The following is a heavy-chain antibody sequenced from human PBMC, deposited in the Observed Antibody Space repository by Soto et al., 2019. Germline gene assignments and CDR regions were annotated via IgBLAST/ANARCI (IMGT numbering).Heavy chain of an antibody. CDR1: GYTFTSYG. D-gene: IGHD1-7*01. V-gene: IGHV1-18*01. J-gene: IGHJ6*02. CDR3: ARDLARGRTTHLDYYYYGMDV. CDR2: ISAYNGNT. Sequence: QVQLVQSGAEVKKPGASVKVSCKASGYTFTSYGISWVRQAPGQGLEWMGWISAYNGNTNYAQKLQGRVTMTTDTATSTAYMELRSLRADDTAVDYCARDLARGRTTHLDYYYYGMDVWGQGTTVTVSS.